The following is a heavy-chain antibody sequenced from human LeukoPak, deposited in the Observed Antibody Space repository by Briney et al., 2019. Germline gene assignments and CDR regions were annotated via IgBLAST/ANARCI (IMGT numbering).Heavy chain of an antibody. CDR3: ARVRISPGDYGD. D-gene: IGHD4-17*01. CDR2: IYHTGST. Sequence: SGTLSLTCVVYGGSISTSNWWSWVRQPPGKGLEWIGEIYHTGSTHYNPSLKSRVTILVDKSKNQLSLEVSSVTAADTAVYYCARVRISPGDYGDWGQGTLVTVSS. V-gene: IGHV4-4*02. J-gene: IGHJ4*02. CDR1: GGSISTSNW.